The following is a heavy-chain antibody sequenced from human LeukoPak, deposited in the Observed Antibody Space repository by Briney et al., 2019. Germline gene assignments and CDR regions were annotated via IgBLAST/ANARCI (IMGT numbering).Heavy chain of an antibody. J-gene: IGHJ4*02. V-gene: IGHV4-59*01. CDR3: ARDLGWQQPYFDY. Sequence: SETLSLTCTVSGGSISSYYWSWIRQPPGKGLEWIGYIYYSGSTNYNPSLKSRVTVSVDTSKNQFSLKLSSVTAADTAVYYCARDLGWQQPYFDYWGQGTLVTVSS. CDR1: GGSISSYY. D-gene: IGHD6-13*01. CDR2: IYYSGST.